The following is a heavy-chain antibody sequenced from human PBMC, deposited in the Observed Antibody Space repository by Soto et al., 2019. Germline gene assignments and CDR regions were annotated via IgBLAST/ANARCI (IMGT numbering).Heavy chain of an antibody. Sequence: EVQLLESGGGFVQPGGSLTLSCSTSGFTFKDCAISWVRQAPGNGLEWVSGISGSGGATYYTDSVEGRFTISKDFSKKTVSLQMTGLRVEETAVYYLARTRTAFYRYYFDSWGPGALVTVSS. D-gene: IGHD2-21*02. CDR3: ARTRTAFYRYYFDS. J-gene: IGHJ4*02. CDR2: ISGSGGAT. CDR1: GFTFKDCA. V-gene: IGHV3-23*01.